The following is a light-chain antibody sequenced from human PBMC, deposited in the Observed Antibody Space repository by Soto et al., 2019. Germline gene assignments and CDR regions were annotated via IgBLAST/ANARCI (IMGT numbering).Light chain of an antibody. CDR2: AAS. CDR1: QGISTY. CDR3: QNYNSAPWT. J-gene: IGKJ1*01. Sequence: DIQLTQSPSSLSASVGDRITITCRASQGISTYLAWYQQKPGKVPKFLIFAASTLHSGFPSRFSGSGSGTDFPLTISSLQPEDVATDYCQNYNSAPWTFGQGTKVEIK. V-gene: IGKV1-27*01.